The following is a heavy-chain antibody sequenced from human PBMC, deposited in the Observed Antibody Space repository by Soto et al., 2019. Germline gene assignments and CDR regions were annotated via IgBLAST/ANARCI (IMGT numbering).Heavy chain of an antibody. CDR3: ARASGITMVRGVHDY. CDR2: IYYSGST. Sequence: SETLSLTCTVSGGSISSYYWSWIRQPPGKGLEWIGYIYYSGSTNYNPSLKSRVTISVDTSKNPFSLKLSSVTAADTAVYYCARASGITMVRGVHDYWGQGTLVTVSS. V-gene: IGHV4-59*01. CDR1: GGSISSYY. J-gene: IGHJ4*02. D-gene: IGHD3-10*01.